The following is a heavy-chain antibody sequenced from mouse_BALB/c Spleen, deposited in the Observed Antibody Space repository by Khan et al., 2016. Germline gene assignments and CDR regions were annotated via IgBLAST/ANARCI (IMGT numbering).Heavy chain of an antibody. CDR2: ISYSGST. CDR1: GYSITSDYA. D-gene: IGHD3-3*01. V-gene: IGHV3-2*02. CDR3: ARALGMDY. J-gene: IGHJ4*01. Sequence: EVQLQESGPGLVKPSQSLSLTCTVTGYSITSDYAWNWIRQFPGNKLEWMGYISYSGSTSYNPSLKSRISITRDTSKNQFFLQLNSVTTEDTATYYVARALGMDYLGQGTSVTVSS.